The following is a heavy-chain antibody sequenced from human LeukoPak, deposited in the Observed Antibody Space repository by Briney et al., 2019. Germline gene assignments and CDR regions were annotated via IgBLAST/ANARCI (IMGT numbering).Heavy chain of an antibody. CDR2: ISGSGGST. D-gene: IGHD3-10*01. CDR1: GFTFSSYG. V-gene: IGHV3-23*01. J-gene: IGHJ4*02. Sequence: GGSLRLSCAASGFTFSSYGMSWVRQAPGKGLEWVSAISGSGGSTYYADSVKGRFTISRDNSKNTLYLQMNSLRAEDTAVYFCARAAVTMVRGAEIDYWGQGTLVTVSS. CDR3: ARAAVTMVRGAEIDY.